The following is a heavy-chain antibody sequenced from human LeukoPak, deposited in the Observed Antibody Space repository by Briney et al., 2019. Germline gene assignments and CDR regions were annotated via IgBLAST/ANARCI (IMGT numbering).Heavy chain of an antibody. J-gene: IGHJ4*02. V-gene: IGHV3-30*03. CDR2: ISYDGSNK. CDR1: GFTFSSYG. CDR3: ARDKQYTSSCDY. Sequence: HPGGSLRLSCAASGFTFSSYGMHWVRQAPGKGLEWVAVISYDGSNKYYADSVKGRFTISRDNSKNTLYLQMNSLRAEDTAVYYCARDKQYTSSCDYWGQGTLVTVSS. D-gene: IGHD6-13*01.